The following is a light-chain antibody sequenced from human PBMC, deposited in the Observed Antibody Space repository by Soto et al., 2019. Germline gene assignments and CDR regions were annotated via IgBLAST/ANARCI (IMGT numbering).Light chain of an antibody. Sequence: QLVLTQSSSASASLGSSVKLTCTLSSGHSSYIIAWHQQQPGTAPRYLMKLEGSGSYNTGSGAPDRFSGSSSGADRYLTISNLQFQDEADYYCETWDSNTRVFGGGTTLTAL. CDR1: SGHSSYI. CDR2: LEGSGSY. CDR3: ETWDSNTRV. V-gene: IGLV4-60*02. J-gene: IGLJ2*01.